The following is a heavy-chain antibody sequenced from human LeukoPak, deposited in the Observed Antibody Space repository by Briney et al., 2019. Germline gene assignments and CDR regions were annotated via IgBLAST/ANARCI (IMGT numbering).Heavy chain of an antibody. CDR2: IYYRGGA. V-gene: IGHV4-59*01. Sequence: SETLSLTCTVSGGSISTYYWSWIRQPPGKGLEWIGYIYYRGGANYNPSLKSRVTISVDTSNNHFSLKLSSVTAADTAVYYCARAGNYYSSGSYLGYWGQGTLVTVSS. D-gene: IGHD3-10*01. J-gene: IGHJ4*02. CDR1: GGSISTYY. CDR3: ARAGNYYSSGSYLGY.